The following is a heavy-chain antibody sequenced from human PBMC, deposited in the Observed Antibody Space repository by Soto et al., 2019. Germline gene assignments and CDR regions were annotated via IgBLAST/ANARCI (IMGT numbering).Heavy chain of an antibody. Sequence: EVQLLESGGGLVQPGGSLRLSCAASGFTFSSYAMSWVRQAPGKGLELVSAISGRGVSTYYADSVKGRFTISRYNSTNTLYLQMNSLRAEDTAVYYCAKGSSGWDERFDYWGQGTLFNFSS. CDR2: ISGRGVST. V-gene: IGHV3-23*01. D-gene: IGHD6-19*01. CDR3: AKGSSGWDERFDY. J-gene: IGHJ4*02. CDR1: GFTFSSYA.